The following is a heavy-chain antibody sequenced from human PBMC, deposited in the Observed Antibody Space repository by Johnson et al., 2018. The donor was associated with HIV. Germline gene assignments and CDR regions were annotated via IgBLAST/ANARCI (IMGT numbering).Heavy chain of an antibody. CDR3: ARDGRDWVTRGGFDV. V-gene: IGHV3-66*02. CDR2: IFSVGNT. J-gene: IGHJ3*01. Sequence: VQLVESGGGLVQSGESLRLSCAASGITVNTNYLSWVRRAPGKGLEWVSVIFSVGNTYYADSVKGRFLISRDNSRNMLSLQMKPLRPEDTAVYYCARDGRDWVTRGGFDVWGPGTVVTVSS. D-gene: IGHD3/OR15-3a*01. CDR1: GITVNTNY.